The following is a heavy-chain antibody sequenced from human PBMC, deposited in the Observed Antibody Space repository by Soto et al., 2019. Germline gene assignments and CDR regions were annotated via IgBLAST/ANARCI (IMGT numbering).Heavy chain of an antibody. Sequence: QVQVVESGGGVVQPGKSLRLSCAASGFTFSRYAVHWVRQAPGKVLEWVTLMSYDGNNKYYADSVKDRFTVSRDNSKNNLYLQMNGLRPEDTAVYYCARGEAFDYWGQGPLVTVSS. V-gene: IGHV3-30-3*01. J-gene: IGHJ4*02. CDR2: MSYDGNNK. CDR3: ARGEAFDY. CDR1: GFTFSRYA.